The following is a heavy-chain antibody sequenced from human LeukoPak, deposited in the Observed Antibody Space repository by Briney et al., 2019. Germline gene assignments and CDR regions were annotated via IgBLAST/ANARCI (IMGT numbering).Heavy chain of an antibody. CDR3: ARGCSSTSCLYYFDY. CDR1: GESFSGYY. V-gene: IGHV4-34*01. J-gene: IGHJ4*02. Sequence: PSETLSLTCAVYGESFSGYYWSWIRQPPGKGLEWIGEINHSGSTNYNPSLKSRVTISVDTSKNQFSLKLSSVTAADTAVYYCARGCSSTSCLYYFDYWGQGTLVTVSS. D-gene: IGHD2-2*01. CDR2: INHSGST.